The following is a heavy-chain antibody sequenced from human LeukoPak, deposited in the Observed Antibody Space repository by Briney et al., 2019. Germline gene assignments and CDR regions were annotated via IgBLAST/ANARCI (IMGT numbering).Heavy chain of an antibody. Sequence: GGSLRLSCAASGLIFSSYAMSWVRQARGKGVEWVSGIIGSGGNKNYADFVKGRFTISKDNSKNTVYLQVNSLRAEDTAGYYCAKGRTYYGILTGYDYWGQGTLVTVS. CDR3: AKGRTYYGILTGYDY. CDR1: GLIFSSYA. V-gene: IGHV3-23*01. D-gene: IGHD3-9*01. J-gene: IGHJ4*02. CDR2: IIGSGGNK.